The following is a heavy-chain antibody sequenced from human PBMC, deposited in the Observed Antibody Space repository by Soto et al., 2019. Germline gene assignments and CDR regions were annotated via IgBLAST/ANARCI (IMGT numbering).Heavy chain of an antibody. V-gene: IGHV3-48*01. J-gene: IGHJ4*02. CDR3: ARGTSTGTTY. CDR2: ISSSSSTI. Sequence: GGSLRLSCAASGFTFSSYSMNWVRQAPGKGLEWVSYISSSSSTIYYADSVKGRFTISRDNAKNSLYLKMNSLRAEDTDVYYCARGTSTGTTYWCQGILVTVS. CDR1: GFTFSSYS. D-gene: IGHD1-1*01.